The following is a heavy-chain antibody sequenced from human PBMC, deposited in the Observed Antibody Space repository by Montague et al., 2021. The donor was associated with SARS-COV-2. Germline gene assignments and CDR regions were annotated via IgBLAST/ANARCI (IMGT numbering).Heavy chain of an antibody. D-gene: IGHD5-18*01. Sequence: SETLSLTCTVSGGSISGYYWSWIRQPPRKGLEWIGYIYHSGNTKYNPSLKSRVSISADTSKNQFSLRLSSVTAADTAVYYCAREYRIELWQTNWYFGLWGRGTLVTVSS. CDR1: GGSISGYY. CDR3: AREYRIELWQTNWYFGL. V-gene: IGHV4-59*01. CDR2: IYHSGNT. J-gene: IGHJ2*01.